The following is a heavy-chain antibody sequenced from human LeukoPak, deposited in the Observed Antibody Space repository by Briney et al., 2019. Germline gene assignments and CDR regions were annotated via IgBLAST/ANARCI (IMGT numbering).Heavy chain of an antibody. V-gene: IGHV3-23*01. D-gene: IGHD3-10*01. Sequence: GGSLRLSCAASGFTFSSYAMSWVRQAPGKGLEWVSSISGSGDSTWYADSVKGRFTISRDNSKNTLYLQVNSLRAGDTAVYYCAEDSFMVGGVLKPEEALDVWGQGTMVTVSS. CDR3: AEDSFMVGGVLKPEEALDV. CDR1: GFTFSSYA. CDR2: ISGSGDST. J-gene: IGHJ3*01.